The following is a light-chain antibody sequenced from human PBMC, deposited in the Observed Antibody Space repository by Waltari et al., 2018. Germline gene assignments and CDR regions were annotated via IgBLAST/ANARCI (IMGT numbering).Light chain of an antibody. V-gene: IGKV3D-15*01. J-gene: IGKJ1*01. CDR3: QQYNNWPRT. CDR2: GAS. Sequence: TQTPGTLSLSPGESATLACRASQFSRNSLAWYQQKPGQPPRLLIFGASTRSIGIPDRFSGSGSGTDFTLTISSLQSEDFAVYYCQQYNNWPRTFGQGTKVEIK. CDR1: QFSRNS.